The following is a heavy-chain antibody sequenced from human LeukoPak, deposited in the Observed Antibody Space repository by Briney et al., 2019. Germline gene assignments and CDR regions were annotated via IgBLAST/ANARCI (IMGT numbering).Heavy chain of an antibody. D-gene: IGHD3-10*01. CDR1: GGSISSGGYY. CDR3: AREIRAPTSNVLLNAFDI. CDR2: IYYSGST. J-gene: IGHJ3*02. Sequence: PSETLSLTCTVSGGSISSGGYYWSWIRQHPGKGLEWIGYIYYSGSTYYNPSLKSRVTISVDTSKNQFSLKLSSVTAADTAVYYCAREIRAPTSNVLLNAFDIWGQGTMVTVSS. V-gene: IGHV4-31*03.